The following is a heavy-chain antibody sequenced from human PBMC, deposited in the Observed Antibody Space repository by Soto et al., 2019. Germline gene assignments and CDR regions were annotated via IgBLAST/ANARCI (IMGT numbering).Heavy chain of an antibody. D-gene: IGHD6-6*01. J-gene: IGHJ4*02. V-gene: IGHV1-46*01. CDR3: ARAPYSSSSFFFDY. CDR1: GYSFTAYF. Sequence: GASVKVSCKASGYSFTAYFMHWVRQAPGQGLXWMXXVXXSXGXXXYXXXFQGRVTMTWDTSTTTVYMELSSLRSDDTAVYYCARAPYSSSSFFFDYWGQGTPVTVSS. CDR2: VXXSXGXX.